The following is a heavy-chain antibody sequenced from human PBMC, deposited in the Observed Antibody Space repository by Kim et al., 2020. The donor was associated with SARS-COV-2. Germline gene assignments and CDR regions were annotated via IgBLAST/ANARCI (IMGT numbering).Heavy chain of an antibody. CDR1: GYSFTSYW. CDR2: IDPSDSYT. J-gene: IGHJ6*02. V-gene: IGHV5-10-1*01. D-gene: IGHD4-17*01. CDR3: ARHPTLYGAHGPDYYYGMDV. Sequence: GESLKISCKGSGYSFTSYWISWVRQMPGKGLEWMGRIDPSDSYTNYSPSFQGHVTISADKSISTAYLQWSSLKASDTAMYYCARHPTLYGAHGPDYYYGMDVWGQGTTVTVSS.